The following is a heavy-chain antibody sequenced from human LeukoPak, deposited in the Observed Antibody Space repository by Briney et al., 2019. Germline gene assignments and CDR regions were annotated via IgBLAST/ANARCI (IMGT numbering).Heavy chain of an antibody. D-gene: IGHD2-15*01. V-gene: IGHV3-48*03. Sequence: GGSLRLSCAASGFTFSNYEMHWVRQAPGKGLEWGSYISSSGSDIYYADSVQRRFTISKDNAKTSLYLHMNSLRAEDTAVYYCARGPISGYISGGAYYWGQGTLVTVSS. CDR1: GFTFSNYE. CDR2: ISSSGSDI. J-gene: IGHJ4*02. CDR3: ARGPISGYISGGAYY.